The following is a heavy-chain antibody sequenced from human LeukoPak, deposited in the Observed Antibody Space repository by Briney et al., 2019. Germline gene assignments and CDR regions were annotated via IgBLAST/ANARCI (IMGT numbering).Heavy chain of an antibody. D-gene: IGHD1-26*01. Sequence: GASVKVSCKASGYTFTSYAINWVRQAPGQGLEWMGWINTNTGNPTYAQGFTGRFVFSLETSVSTAYLQIRSLKAEDTAVYYCARDRWELLALDYWGQGTLITVSS. J-gene: IGHJ4*02. CDR3: ARDRWELLALDY. CDR1: GYTFTSYA. V-gene: IGHV7-4-1*02. CDR2: INTNTGNP.